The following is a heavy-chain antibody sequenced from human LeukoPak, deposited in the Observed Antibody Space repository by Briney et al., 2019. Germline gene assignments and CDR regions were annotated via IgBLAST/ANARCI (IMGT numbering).Heavy chain of an antibody. CDR1: GGSISSYY. V-gene: IGHV4-59*01. CDR3: ARSKGYQGYYYYGMDV. J-gene: IGHJ6*02. D-gene: IGHD3-16*02. Sequence: PSETLSLTCTVSGGSISSYYWSWIRQPPGKGLEWIGYIYYSGSTNYNPSLKSRVTISVDTSKNQFSLKLSSVTAADTAVYHCARSKGYQGYYYYGMDVWGQGTTVTVSS. CDR2: IYYSGST.